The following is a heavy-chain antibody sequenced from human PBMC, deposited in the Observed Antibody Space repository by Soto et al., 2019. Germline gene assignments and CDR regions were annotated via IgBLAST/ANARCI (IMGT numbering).Heavy chain of an antibody. CDR2: ISYDGSNK. V-gene: IGHV3-30*18. Sequence: GGSLRLSCAASGFTFSSYGMHWVRQAPGKGLEWVAVISYDGSNKYYADSVKGRFTISRDNSKNTLYLQMNSLRAEDTAVYYCAKVGGFSGYDPFYYYYYGMDVWGQGTTVTVSS. CDR1: GFTFSSYG. J-gene: IGHJ6*02. D-gene: IGHD5-12*01. CDR3: AKVGGFSGYDPFYYYYYGMDV.